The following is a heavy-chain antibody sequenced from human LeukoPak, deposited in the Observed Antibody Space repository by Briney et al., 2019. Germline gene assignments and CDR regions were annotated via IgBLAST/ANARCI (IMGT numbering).Heavy chain of an antibody. D-gene: IGHD2-2*01. J-gene: IGHJ4*02. Sequence: ASVKVSCKASGGTFSSYAISWVRQAPGQGLEWMGGIIPIFGTANYAQKFQGRVTITTDESTSTAYMELSSLRSEDTAVYYCARMAVVPAANYYFDYWGQGTLVTVSS. CDR3: ARMAVVPAANYYFDY. V-gene: IGHV1-69*05. CDR1: GGTFSSYA. CDR2: IIPIFGTA.